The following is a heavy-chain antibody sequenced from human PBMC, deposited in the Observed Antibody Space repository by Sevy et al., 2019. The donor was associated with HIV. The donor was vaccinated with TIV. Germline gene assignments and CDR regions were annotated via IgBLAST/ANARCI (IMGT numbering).Heavy chain of an antibody. D-gene: IGHD3-22*01. CDR3: ATYDSTGYYYSWLDY. CDR2: ISYNGNNQ. J-gene: IGHJ4*02. CDR1: GFAFNTYA. V-gene: IGHV3-30-3*01. Sequence: GGSPRLSCAASGFAFNTYAMHWVRQAPGRGLEWVAIISYNGNNQYYADSVKGRFTISRDNSKNTLYLQMNSLRAEDTAVYYCATYDSTGYYYSWLDYWGQGTLVTVSS.